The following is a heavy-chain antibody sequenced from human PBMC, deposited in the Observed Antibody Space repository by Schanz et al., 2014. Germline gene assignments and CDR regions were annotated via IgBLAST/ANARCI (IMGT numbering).Heavy chain of an antibody. CDR1: GFTFSTYA. Sequence: EVQLLESGGGLVQPGGSLRLSCAASGFTFSTYAMSWVRQAPGKGLEWVSCISGSGGSTNYADSVKGRFTISRDNSKNTLYLQMNSLRAEDTAVYDCARERFGELSAFDIWGQGTMVTVSS. CDR2: ISGSGGST. V-gene: IGHV3-23*01. CDR3: ARERFGELSAFDI. J-gene: IGHJ3*02. D-gene: IGHD3-10*01.